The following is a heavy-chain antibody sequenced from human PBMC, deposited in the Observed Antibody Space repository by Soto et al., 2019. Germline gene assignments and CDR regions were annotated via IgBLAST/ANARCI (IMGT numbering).Heavy chain of an antibody. CDR3: AKVWGEDAYRSRTSCLYYFHH. J-gene: IGHJ4*02. CDR1: GFTFSTSA. D-gene: IGHD2-2*01. CDR2: ISDSGRT. V-gene: IGHV3-23*01. Sequence: EVQLMESGGGLVQPGGSLRLSCEASGFTFSTSAMSWVRQAPGKGLEWVSTISDSGRTYYVDSVKGRFTISRDISKNTLYLQMNSLRAEDTAVYYCAKVWGEDAYRSRTSCLYYFHHWGQGTLVTVSS.